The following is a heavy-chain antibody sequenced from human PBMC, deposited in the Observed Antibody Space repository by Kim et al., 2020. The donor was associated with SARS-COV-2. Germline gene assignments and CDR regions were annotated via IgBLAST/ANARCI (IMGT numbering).Heavy chain of an antibody. CDR2: IYYSGST. D-gene: IGHD3-22*01. Sequence: SETLSLTCIVSGGSISSGGYYWSWIRQHPGKGLEWIGYIYYSGSTYSNPSLKSRVTISVDTSKNQFSLKLSSVTAADTAVYYCARSVHYYDPPTWYYYGMDVWGQGTTVTVSS. CDR1: GGSISSGGYY. J-gene: IGHJ6*02. CDR3: ARSVHYYDPPTWYYYGMDV. V-gene: IGHV4-31*03.